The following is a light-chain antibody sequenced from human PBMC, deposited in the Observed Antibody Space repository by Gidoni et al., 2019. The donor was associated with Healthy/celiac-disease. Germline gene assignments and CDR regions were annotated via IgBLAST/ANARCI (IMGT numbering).Light chain of an antibody. Sequence: DIVLTPAPASLAVSPGQRATLTCRASESVSFLGINLIHWYQQKPGQPPKLLIDQASNKDTGVPARFSGSGSGTDFNLTINPVEANDTANYYGLQSKNALITFGQGTRLEIK. CDR2: QAS. V-gene: IGKV3-11*01. J-gene: IGKJ5*01. CDR3: LQSKNALIT. CDR1: ESVSFLGINL.